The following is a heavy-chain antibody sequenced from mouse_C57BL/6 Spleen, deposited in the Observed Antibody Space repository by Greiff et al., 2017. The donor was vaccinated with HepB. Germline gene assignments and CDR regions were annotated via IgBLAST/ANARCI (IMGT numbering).Heavy chain of an antibody. CDR1: GFTFSSYA. V-gene: IGHV5-4*01. D-gene: IGHD1-1*01. J-gene: IGHJ2*01. Sequence: EVQLVESGGGLVKPGGSLKLSCAASGFTFSSYAMSWVRQTPEKRLEWVATISDGGSYTYYPDNVKGRFTISRDNAKNNLYLQMSHLKSEDTAMYYCARKDYGRSYYLDYWGQGTTLTVSS. CDR2: ISDGGSYT. CDR3: ARKDYGRSYYLDY.